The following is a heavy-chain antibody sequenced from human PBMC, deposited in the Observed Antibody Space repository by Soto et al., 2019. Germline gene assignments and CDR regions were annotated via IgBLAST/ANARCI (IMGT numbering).Heavy chain of an antibody. CDR2: INPNSGGT. D-gene: IGHD3-10*01. CDR3: ARKRGRGVTYYYYGMDV. Sequence: ASVKVSCKASGYTFTGYYMHWVRQAPGQGLEWMGWINPNSGGTNYAQKFQGRVTMTRDTSISTAYMEPSRLRSDDTAVYYCARKRGRGVTYYYYGMDVWGQGTTVTVS. J-gene: IGHJ6*02. CDR1: GYTFTGYY. V-gene: IGHV1-2*02.